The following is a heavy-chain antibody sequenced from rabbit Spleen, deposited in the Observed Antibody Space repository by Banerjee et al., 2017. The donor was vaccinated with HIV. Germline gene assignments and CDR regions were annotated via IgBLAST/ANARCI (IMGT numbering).Heavy chain of an antibody. V-gene: IGHV1S7*01. CDR1: GFTLSSAY. CDR3: ARDPAYSSGSGSAIPYL. D-gene: IGHD1-1*01. CDR2: IDPVFGIT. J-gene: IGHJ4*01. Sequence: QLKESGGGLVQPGGSLKLSCKASGFTLSSAYMNWVRQAPGKGLEWIGYIDPVFGITYYANWVNGRFSISRENAQNTVFLQMTSLTAADTATYFCARDPAYSSGSGSAIPYLWGQGTLVTVS.